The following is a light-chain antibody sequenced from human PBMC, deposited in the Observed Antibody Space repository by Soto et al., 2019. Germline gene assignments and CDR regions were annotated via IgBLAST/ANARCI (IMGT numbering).Light chain of an antibody. CDR2: ANK. V-gene: IGLV1-40*01. CDR3: QSYDTSPSGYV. CDR1: SSNIGAGYD. J-gene: IGLJ1*01. Sequence: QSVLTQPPSVSGAQGQRVTISFTGSSSNIGAGYDVHWYQQLPGTAPKLLIYANKNRPAGVPDRFSASKSGTSASLAITGLQADDEADYYCQSYDTSPSGYVFGTGTQLTVL.